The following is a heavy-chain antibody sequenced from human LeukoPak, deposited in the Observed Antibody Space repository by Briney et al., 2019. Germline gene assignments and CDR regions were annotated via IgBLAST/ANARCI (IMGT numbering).Heavy chain of an antibody. D-gene: IGHD3-9*01. CDR1: GGSISSYY. CDR2: IYYSGST. Sequence: SETPSLTCTVSGGSISSYYWSWIRQPPGKGLEWIGYIYYSGSTNYNPSLKSRVTISVDTSKNQFSLKLSSVTAADTAVYYCARVKPALLTGYSRDAFDIWGQGTMVTVSS. CDR3: ARVKPALLTGYSRDAFDI. J-gene: IGHJ3*02. V-gene: IGHV4-59*01.